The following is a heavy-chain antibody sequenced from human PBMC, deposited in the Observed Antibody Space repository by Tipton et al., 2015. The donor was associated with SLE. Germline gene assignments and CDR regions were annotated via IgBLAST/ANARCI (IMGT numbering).Heavy chain of an antibody. Sequence: LRLSCTVSGGSISGSFYYWGWIRQPPGKGLEWIVSVYFTGGTYNNPSLKSRVSVSVDTSKTQFSLKLSSVTAADTAVYYCARAATAISPFDYWGQGTLVTVSS. CDR2: VYFTGGT. V-gene: IGHV4-39*07. CDR1: GGSISGSFYY. CDR3: ARAATAISPFDY. J-gene: IGHJ4*02. D-gene: IGHD2-2*02.